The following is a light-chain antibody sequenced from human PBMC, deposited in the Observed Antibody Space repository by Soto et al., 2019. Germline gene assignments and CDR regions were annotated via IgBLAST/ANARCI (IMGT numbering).Light chain of an antibody. Sequence: EIVMTQSPATLSVSTGERATLSCRASQSVSSYFAWYQQKPGQAPMLLIYGASTMATGIPARFSGSGSGTEFTLTISILQSEDFAVYYCQQYNNLPRTFGQGTKVEIK. CDR2: GAS. J-gene: IGKJ1*01. V-gene: IGKV3-15*01. CDR3: QQYNNLPRT. CDR1: QSVSSY.